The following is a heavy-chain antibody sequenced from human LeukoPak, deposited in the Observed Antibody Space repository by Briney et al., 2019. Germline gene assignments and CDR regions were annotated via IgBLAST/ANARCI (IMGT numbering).Heavy chain of an antibody. D-gene: IGHD3-9*01. J-gene: IGHJ6*03. V-gene: IGHV4-59*12. CDR3: AREGYDILTGLLDYYYYMDV. CDR1: GGFISSYY. Sequence: SETLSLTCTVSGGFISSYYWSWIRQPPGKGLEWIGYIYYSGSTNYNPSLKSRVTISVDTSKNQFSLKLSSVTAADTAVYYCAREGYDILTGLLDYYYYMDVWGKGTTVTISS. CDR2: IYYSGST.